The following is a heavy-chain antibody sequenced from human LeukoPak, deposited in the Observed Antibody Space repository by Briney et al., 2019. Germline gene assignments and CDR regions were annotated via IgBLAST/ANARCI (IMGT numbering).Heavy chain of an antibody. CDR2: ISGSGTRT. J-gene: IGHJ5*01. D-gene: IGHD3-16*01. Sequence: PGGSLRLSCAASGFKFGSYAMSWVRQAPGKGLEWVSAISGSGTRTSYADSMKGRFTISRDNSKNTLDLHMNSLRVDDTALYYSAKDPIRRVMPISFDSWGQGTLVTVSS. CDR1: GFKFGSYA. CDR3: AKDPIRRVMPISFDS. V-gene: IGHV3-23*01.